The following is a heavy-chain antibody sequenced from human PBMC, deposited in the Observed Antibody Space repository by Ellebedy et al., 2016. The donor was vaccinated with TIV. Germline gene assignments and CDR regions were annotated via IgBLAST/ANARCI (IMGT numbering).Heavy chain of an antibody. J-gene: IGHJ3*02. D-gene: IGHD3-22*01. CDR3: ATAVPPYPMIVVVIRGIADAFDI. CDR2: FDPEDGET. V-gene: IGHV1-24*01. Sequence: ASVKVSCXVSGYTLTELSMHWVRQAPGKGLEWMGGFDPEDGETIYAQKFQGRVTMTEDTSTDTAYMELSSLRSEDTAVYYCATAVPPYPMIVVVIRGIADAFDIWGQGTMVTVSS. CDR1: GYTLTELS.